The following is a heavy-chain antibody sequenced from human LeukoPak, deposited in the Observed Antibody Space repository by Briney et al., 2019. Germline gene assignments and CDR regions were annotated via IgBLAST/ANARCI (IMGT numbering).Heavy chain of an antibody. J-gene: IGHJ4*02. V-gene: IGHV4-34*01. CDR1: GGSFSGYY. Sequence: SETLSLTCAVYGGSFSGYYWSWIRQPPGKGLEWIGEINHSGSTNYNPSLKSRVTISVDTSKNQFSLKLSSVTAADTAVYYCAGLNSRGYRSSTSCLAVDYWGQGTLVTVSS. CDR3: AGLNSRGYRSSTSCLAVDY. D-gene: IGHD2-2*01. CDR2: INHSGST.